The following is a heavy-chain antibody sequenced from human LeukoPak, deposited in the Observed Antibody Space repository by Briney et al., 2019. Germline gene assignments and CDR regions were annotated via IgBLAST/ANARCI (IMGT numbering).Heavy chain of an antibody. Sequence: PSETLSLTCTVSGGSISSSSYYWGWIRQPPGKGLVWIGSIYYSGSTYYNPSLKSRVTISVDTSKNQFSLKLSSVTAADTAVYYCARQVPPKLGTFDYWGQGTLVTVSS. J-gene: IGHJ4*02. CDR2: IYYSGST. CDR1: GGSISSSSYY. V-gene: IGHV4-39*01. CDR3: ARQVPPKLGTFDY. D-gene: IGHD7-27*01.